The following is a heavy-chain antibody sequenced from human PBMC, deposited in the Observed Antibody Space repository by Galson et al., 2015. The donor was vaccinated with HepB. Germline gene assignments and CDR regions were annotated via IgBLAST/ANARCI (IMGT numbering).Heavy chain of an antibody. CDR1: GYTFTSYA. D-gene: IGHD6-13*01. J-gene: IGHJ5*02. V-gene: IGHV1-69*06. Sequence: QSGAEVKKPGASVKVSCKASGYTFTSYAISWVRQAPGQGLEWMGGIIPIFGTANYAQKFQGRVTITADKSTSTAYMELSSLRSEDTAVYYCARSNWSLAAAGRDWFDPWGQGTLVTVSS. CDR2: IIPIFGTA. CDR3: ARSNWSLAAAGRDWFDP.